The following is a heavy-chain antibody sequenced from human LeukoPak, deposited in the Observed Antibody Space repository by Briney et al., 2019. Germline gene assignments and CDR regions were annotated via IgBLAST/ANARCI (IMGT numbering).Heavy chain of an antibody. CDR3: ATRYYDSSGPTPIDI. D-gene: IGHD3-22*01. J-gene: IGHJ3*02. CDR1: GYTFTSYG. CDR2: ISAYNGNT. V-gene: IGHV1-18*01. Sequence: GASVKVSCKASGYTFTSYGISWVRQAPGQGLGWMGWISAYNGNTNYAQKLQGRVTMTTDTSTSTAYMELRSLRSDDTAVYYCATRYYDSSGPTPIDIWGQGTMVTVSS.